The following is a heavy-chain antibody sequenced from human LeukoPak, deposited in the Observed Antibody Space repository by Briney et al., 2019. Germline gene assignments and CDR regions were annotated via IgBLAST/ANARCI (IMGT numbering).Heavy chain of an antibody. CDR2: IRYDGSNK. CDR1: GFTFSSYG. J-gene: IGHJ5*02. Sequence: GGSLRLSCAASGFTFSSYGMHWVRQAPGKGLEWVAFIRYDGSNKYYADSVKGRFTISRDNSKNTLYLQMNSLRAEDTAVYYCAKGSWYGSGLDRWFDPWGQGTLVTVSS. V-gene: IGHV3-30*02. CDR3: AKGSWYGSGLDRWFDP. D-gene: IGHD3-10*01.